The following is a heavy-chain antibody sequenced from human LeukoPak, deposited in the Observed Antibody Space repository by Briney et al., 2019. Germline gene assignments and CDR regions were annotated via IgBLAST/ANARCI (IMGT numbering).Heavy chain of an antibody. J-gene: IGHJ4*02. CDR1: GFTFSSYA. CDR2: ISSSSSYI. D-gene: IGHD2-2*01. V-gene: IGHV3-21*01. CDR3: ARDIGGGIVVVPAANQGAFDY. Sequence: GGSLRLSCAASGFTFSSYAMHWVRQAPGKGLEWVSSISSSSSYIYYADSVKGRFTISRDNAKNSLYLQMNSLRAEDTAVYYCARDIGGGIVVVPAANQGAFDYWGQGTLVTVSS.